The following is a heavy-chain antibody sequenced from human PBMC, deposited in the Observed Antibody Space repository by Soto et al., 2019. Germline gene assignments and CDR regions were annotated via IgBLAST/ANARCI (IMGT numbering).Heavy chain of an antibody. Sequence: SLTLSLTCVISWDSFSSNIAACNCIRQSPSRGLEWLGRTYYRSNWYNDYAVSVKSRITINPDTSKNQFSLQLNSVTPEDTAVYYCASTLGFGELLGNWFDPWGQGTLVTVSS. D-gene: IGHD3-10*01. J-gene: IGHJ5*02. CDR2: TYYRSNWYN. CDR3: ASTLGFGELLGNWFDP. CDR1: WDSFSSNIAA. V-gene: IGHV6-1*01.